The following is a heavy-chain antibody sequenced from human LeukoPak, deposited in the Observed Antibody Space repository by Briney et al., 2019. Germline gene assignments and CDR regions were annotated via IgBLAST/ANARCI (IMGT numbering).Heavy chain of an antibody. V-gene: IGHV3-21*01. CDR1: GFTFSSYS. Sequence: PGGSLRLSCAASGFTFSSYSMNWVRQAPGKGLEWVSSISSSSSYIYYADSVKGRFTISRDNAENSLYLQMNSLRAEDTAVYYCARDSVYCSSTSCINWFDPWGQGTLVTVSS. CDR3: ARDSVYCSSTSCINWFDP. CDR2: ISSSSSYI. J-gene: IGHJ5*02. D-gene: IGHD2-2*01.